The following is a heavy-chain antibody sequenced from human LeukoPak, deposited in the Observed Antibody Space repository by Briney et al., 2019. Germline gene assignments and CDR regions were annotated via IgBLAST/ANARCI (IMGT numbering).Heavy chain of an antibody. D-gene: IGHD6-19*01. Sequence: PGGSLRLSCAASGFTFTTYAMSWVRQAPGKRLEWVSAISGSGGSTYYADSVKGRFTISRDNSKNTLYLQMNSLRTEDTAVYYCAKAVSAYYFDYWGQGTLVTVSS. CDR3: AKAVSAYYFDY. J-gene: IGHJ4*02. V-gene: IGHV3-23*01. CDR1: GFTFTTYA. CDR2: ISGSGGST.